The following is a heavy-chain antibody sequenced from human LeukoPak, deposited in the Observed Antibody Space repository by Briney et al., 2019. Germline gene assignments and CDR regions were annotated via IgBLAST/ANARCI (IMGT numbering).Heavy chain of an antibody. D-gene: IGHD1-14*01. Sequence: SETLSLTCTVSGGSISSGSYYWSWIRQPAGKGLEWIGRIYTSGSTNYNPSLKSRVTISVDTSENQFSLKLSSVTAADTAVYYCARLPPTGLYGMDVWGQGTTVTVSS. CDR1: GGSISSGSYY. CDR3: ARLPPTGLYGMDV. CDR2: IYTSGST. J-gene: IGHJ6*02. V-gene: IGHV4-61*02.